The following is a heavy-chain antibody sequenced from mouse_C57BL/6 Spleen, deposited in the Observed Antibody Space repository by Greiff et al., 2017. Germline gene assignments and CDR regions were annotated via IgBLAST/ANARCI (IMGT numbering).Heavy chain of an antibody. CDR3: ANDYDGTPFAY. Sequence: EVQRVESGGGLVKPGGSLKLSCAASGFTFSSYAMSWVRQTPEKRLEWVATISDGGSYTYYPDNVKGRFTITRDNAKNNLYLQMSHLKSEDTAMYYCANDYDGTPFAYWGQGTLVTVSA. V-gene: IGHV5-4*01. J-gene: IGHJ3*01. D-gene: IGHD2-4*01. CDR1: GFTFSSYA. CDR2: ISDGGSYT.